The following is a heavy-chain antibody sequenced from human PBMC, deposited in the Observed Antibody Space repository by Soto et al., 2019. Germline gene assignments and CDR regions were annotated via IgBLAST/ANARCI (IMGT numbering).Heavy chain of an antibody. CDR1: GCSLSTSGVG. CDR3: AHSLRIAVAGNAECFLH. CDR2: VYWDDDK. V-gene: IGHV2-5*02. Sequence: QITLKESGPTLVKPTQTLTLTCTFSGCSLSTSGVGVGWIRQPPGKALEWLARVYWDDDKRYRPSLKSRLTITKDTSKNQVVLTMSNMDPVDTGTYYCAHSLRIAVAGNAECFLHWGQGTLVTVSS. D-gene: IGHD6-13*01. J-gene: IGHJ1*01.